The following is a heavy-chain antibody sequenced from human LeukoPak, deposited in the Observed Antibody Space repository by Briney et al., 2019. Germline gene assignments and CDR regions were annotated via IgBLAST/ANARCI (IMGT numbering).Heavy chain of an antibody. Sequence: SETLSLTCTVSGGSISSGDYYWSWIRQPPGKGLEWIGYIYYSGSTYYNPSLKSRVTISVDTSKNQFSLKLSSVTAADTAVYYCARLPYYYDSSGWYHVAFDIWGQGTMVTVSS. J-gene: IGHJ3*02. CDR1: GGSISSGDYY. V-gene: IGHV4-30-4*01. D-gene: IGHD3-22*01. CDR3: ARLPYYYDSSGWYHVAFDI. CDR2: IYYSGST.